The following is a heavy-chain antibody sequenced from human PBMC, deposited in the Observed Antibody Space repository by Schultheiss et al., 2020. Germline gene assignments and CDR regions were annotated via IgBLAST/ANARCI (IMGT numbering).Heavy chain of an antibody. V-gene: IGHV3-23*01. CDR1: GFTFSSYA. D-gene: IGHD3-22*01. J-gene: IGHJ6*02. CDR3: AKDYYYDSSGYYGLSTYYGMDV. Sequence: SCAASGFTFSSYAMSWVRQAPGKGLEWVSAISGSGGSTYYADSVKGRFTISRDNSKNTLYLQMNSLRAEDTAVYYCAKDYYYDSSGYYGLSTYYGMDVWGQGTTVTVSS. CDR2: ISGSGGST.